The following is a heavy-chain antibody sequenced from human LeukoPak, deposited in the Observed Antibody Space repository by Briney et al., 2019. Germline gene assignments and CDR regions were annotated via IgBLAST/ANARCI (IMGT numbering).Heavy chain of an antibody. CDR1: GFTVSSNY. Sequence: GGSLRLSCAASGFTVSSNYMSWVRQAPGKGLEWVSVIYSAGTTYYTDSVKGRFTISRDNSKNTLYLQMNSLRAEDTAVYYCASLMYSSIWYYFDYWGQGTLVTVSS. J-gene: IGHJ4*02. V-gene: IGHV3-53*01. CDR2: IYSAGTT. D-gene: IGHD6-13*01. CDR3: ASLMYSSIWYYFDY.